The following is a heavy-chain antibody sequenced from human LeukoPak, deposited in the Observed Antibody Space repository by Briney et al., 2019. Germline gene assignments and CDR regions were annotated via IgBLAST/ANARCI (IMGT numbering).Heavy chain of an antibody. D-gene: IGHD3-16*01. Sequence: SETLSLTCTVSGGSISSSSYYWGWIRQPPGKGLEWIGSIYYSGSTYYNPSLKSRVTISVDTSKNQFSLKLSSVTAADTAVYYCASSLGQLAKNWFDPWGQGTLVTVSS. CDR3: ASSLGQLAKNWFDP. CDR2: IYYSGST. J-gene: IGHJ5*02. V-gene: IGHV4-39*07. CDR1: GGSISSSSYY.